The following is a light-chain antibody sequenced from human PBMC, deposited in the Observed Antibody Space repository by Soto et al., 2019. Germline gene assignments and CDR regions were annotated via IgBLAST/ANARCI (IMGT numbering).Light chain of an antibody. CDR1: SSDVGSYSL. CDR2: EVS. V-gene: IGLV2-23*02. Sequence: QSALTQPASVSGSPGQSITISCTGTSSDVGSYSLVSWYQQHPGKAPKLMIYEVSKRPSGVSNRFSGSKSGNTASLTISGLQAEDEADYYCCSYAGSILYVFGTGTKLTVL. CDR3: CSYAGSILYV. J-gene: IGLJ1*01.